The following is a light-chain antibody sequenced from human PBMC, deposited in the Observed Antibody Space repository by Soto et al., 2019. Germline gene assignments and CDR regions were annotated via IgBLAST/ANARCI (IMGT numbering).Light chain of an antibody. Sequence: DIQIPQSPSSLSASVGDRVTITCRASRSVSNYLSWYQQKPGNAPKLLIYVVSSLQSGVTSRFSGSRSGTDFTLTIRSLQTEDCATYYCQQSHSIPLTFGQGTKVDSK. CDR2: VVS. J-gene: IGKJ1*01. CDR1: RSVSNY. CDR3: QQSHSIPLT. V-gene: IGKV1-39*01.